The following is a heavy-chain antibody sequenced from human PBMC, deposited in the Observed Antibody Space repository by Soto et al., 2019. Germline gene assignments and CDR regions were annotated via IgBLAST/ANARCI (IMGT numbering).Heavy chain of an antibody. CDR3: ARSHSEFGELFFDY. D-gene: IGHD3-10*01. CDR1: GGSITSSSYY. CDR2: IYYSGST. V-gene: IGHV4-39*07. Sequence: PSETLSLTCTVSGGSITSSSYYWGWIRQPPGKGLEWIGSIYYSGSTYYNPSLKSRVTISVDTSKNQFSLKLSSVTAADTAVYYCARSHSEFGELFFDYWGQGTLVTVSS. J-gene: IGHJ4*02.